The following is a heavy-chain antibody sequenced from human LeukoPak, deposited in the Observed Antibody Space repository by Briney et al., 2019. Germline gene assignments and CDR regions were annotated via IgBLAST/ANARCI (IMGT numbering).Heavy chain of an antibody. J-gene: IGHJ4*02. D-gene: IGHD6-13*01. CDR1: GYTFTSYH. V-gene: IGHV1-46*01. CDR3: ARDPTGIAAADALGGY. CDR2: INPSGGST. Sequence: APVKVSCKASGYTFTSYHMHWVRQAPGQGLEWMGIINPSGGSTSYAQKFQGRVTMTRDTSTSTVYMELSSLRSEDTAVYYCARDPTGIAAADALGGYWGQGTLVTVSS.